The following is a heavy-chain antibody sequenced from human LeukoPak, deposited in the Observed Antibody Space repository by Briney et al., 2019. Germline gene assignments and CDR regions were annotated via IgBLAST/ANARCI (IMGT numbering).Heavy chain of an antibody. CDR1: GGSISSGGYS. J-gene: IGHJ5*02. CDR3: ARGPVVPAAIGRFDP. Sequence: SETLSLTCAVSGGSISSGGYSWSWIRQPPGKGLEWIGYIYHSGSTYYNPSLKSRVTISVDRSKNQFSLKLSSVTAADTAVYYCARGPVVPAAIGRFDPWGQGTLVTVSS. CDR2: IYHSGST. V-gene: IGHV4-30-2*01. D-gene: IGHD2-2*01.